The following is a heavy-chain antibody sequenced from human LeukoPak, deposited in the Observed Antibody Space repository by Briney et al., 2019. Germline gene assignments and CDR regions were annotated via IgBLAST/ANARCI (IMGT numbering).Heavy chain of an antibody. CDR3: ARGTGLDY. Sequence: PGGSLRLSYAASRFTFSDYYMSWIRQAPGKGLEWVSYISGSSSFTNYADSVKGRFTISRGNAKNTLYLQMNSLRAEDTAVYYCARGTGLDYWGQGTLVTVSS. CDR1: RFTFSDYY. D-gene: IGHD1-1*01. V-gene: IGHV3-11*06. CDR2: ISGSSSFT. J-gene: IGHJ4*02.